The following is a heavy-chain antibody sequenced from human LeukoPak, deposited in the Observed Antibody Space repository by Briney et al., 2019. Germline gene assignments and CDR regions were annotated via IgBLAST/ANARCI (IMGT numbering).Heavy chain of an antibody. CDR2: IWYDGSNK. D-gene: IGHD2-21*02. CDR1: GFTFSSYG. Sequence: GGSLRLSWAASGFTFSSYGMHWVRQAPGKGPEWVALIWYDGSNKYYGDSVKGRFTISRDNSKNTVYLQMNSLRAEDTGVYYCARDRLEAVTDDDYFDYWGQGTLVTVSS. J-gene: IGHJ4*02. CDR3: ARDRLEAVTDDDYFDY. V-gene: IGHV3-33*08.